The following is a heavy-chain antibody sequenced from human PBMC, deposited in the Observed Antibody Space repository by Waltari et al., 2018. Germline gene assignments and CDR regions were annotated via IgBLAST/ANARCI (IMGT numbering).Heavy chain of an antibody. Sequence: QLQLQESGPGLVKPSETLSLTCAVSGGSISSNYWSWIRQPPGKGLEWIGRISSSGRSTDYNPALKSRVTISTDTSKNHLSLRLNSVTAADTAVYYCASYYSTSPALDYWGQGVLVTVSS. CDR3: ASYYSTSPALDY. V-gene: IGHV4-4*07. CDR1: GGSISSNY. J-gene: IGHJ4*02. CDR2: ISSSGRST. D-gene: IGHD2-8*01.